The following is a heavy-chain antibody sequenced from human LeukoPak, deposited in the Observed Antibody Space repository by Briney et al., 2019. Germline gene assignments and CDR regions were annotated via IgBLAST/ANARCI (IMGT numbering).Heavy chain of an antibody. CDR1: GFTFSSYG. Sequence: GGSLRLSCAASGFTFSSYGMHWVRQAPGKGLEWVAVISYDGSNKYYADSVKGRFTISRDNSKNTLYLQMNSLRAEDTAVYYCANSIGGYYYGPGSFYWGQGTLVTVSS. J-gene: IGHJ4*02. D-gene: IGHD3-10*01. CDR2: ISYDGSNK. V-gene: IGHV3-30*18. CDR3: ANSIGGYYYGPGSFY.